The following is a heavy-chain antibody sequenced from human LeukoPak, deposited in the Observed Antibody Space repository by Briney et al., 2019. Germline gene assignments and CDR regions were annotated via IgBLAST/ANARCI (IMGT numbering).Heavy chain of an antibody. Sequence: QSGGSVRLSCAASGFTFSFYWMSWVRQAPGKGLEWVANIKQDGSDKYYVDSVKGRFTISRDNSKNSLYLQMSSLRAEDTAVYYCAREGQGAWYWFDLWGQGTLVTVSS. CDR1: GFTFSFYW. J-gene: IGHJ5*02. CDR2: IKQDGSDK. CDR3: AREGQGAWYWFDL. V-gene: IGHV3-7*01. D-gene: IGHD6-19*01.